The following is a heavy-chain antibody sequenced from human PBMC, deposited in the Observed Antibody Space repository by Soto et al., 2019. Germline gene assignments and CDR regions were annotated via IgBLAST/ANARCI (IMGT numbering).Heavy chain of an antibody. Sequence: PGDALNISCQGTGYRFPSAWIGGVLHKPGKGLEWLGNVYPSDSDVRYSPAFEGQVTISADNSINTAYLQLLNLKASDTAIYDCTKAATSPFDTWGLGNRVTV. D-gene: IGHD2-2*01. CDR1: GYRFPSAW. CDR2: VYPSDSDV. J-gene: IGHJ5*02. V-gene: IGHV5-51*01. CDR3: TKAATSPFDT.